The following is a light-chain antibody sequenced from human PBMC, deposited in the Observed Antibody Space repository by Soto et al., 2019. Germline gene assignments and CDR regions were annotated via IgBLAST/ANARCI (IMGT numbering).Light chain of an antibody. J-gene: IGLJ3*02. CDR2: EDN. V-gene: IGLV2-23*01. CDR1: RSDVGSYTL. CDR3: CSYAGSSTSRV. Sequence: QSVLTQPASVSGSPGQSITISCTGTRSDVGSYTLVSWYQQHPGRAPKLLIYEDNKRPSGVSNRFSGSKSGNTASLTISGLQADDEADYYCCSYAGSSTSRVFGGGTKVTVL.